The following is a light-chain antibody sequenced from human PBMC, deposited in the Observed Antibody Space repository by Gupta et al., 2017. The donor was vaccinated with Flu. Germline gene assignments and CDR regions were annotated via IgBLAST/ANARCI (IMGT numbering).Light chain of an antibody. CDR3: SSHAGKITVI. V-gene: IGLV2-8*01. Sequence: SVTISCTVTSSDVGGYDYVSWYRQLPGKAPELMIYGVTSRPSGVPDRFSGSKSGNTASLTVSGLQADDEAHYYCSSHAGKITVIFGGGTKLTDL. CDR2: GVT. CDR1: SSDVGGYDY. J-gene: IGLJ2*01.